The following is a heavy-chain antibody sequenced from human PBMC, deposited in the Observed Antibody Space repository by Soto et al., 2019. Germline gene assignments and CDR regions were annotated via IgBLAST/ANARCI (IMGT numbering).Heavy chain of an antibody. D-gene: IGHD3-16*01. CDR1: GDTFTKYT. J-gene: IGHJ4*02. V-gene: IGHV1-69*01. CDR2: IIPIVKTA. CDR3: ARGGMAARRGPFAY. Sequence: QVHLVQSGAEVKEPGSSVKVSCKASGDTFTKYTLSWIRQAPGQGLEWMGQIIPIVKTANYAQKFQGRVTITADGSTSTVYLELSSLRSEDTAIYYCARGGMAARRGPFAYWGQGTLVTVSS.